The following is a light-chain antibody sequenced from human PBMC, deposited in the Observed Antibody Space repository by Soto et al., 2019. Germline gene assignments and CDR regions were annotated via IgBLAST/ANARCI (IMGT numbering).Light chain of an antibody. CDR1: QGISSY. J-gene: IGKJ3*01. CDR2: DAS. CDR3: LHHNCYSPDT. V-gene: IGKV1-9*01. Sequence: DIQLTQSPSFLSASVGDRVTITCRASQGISSYLAWYQQKPGKAPNLLIFDASTLQNGVPSRFSVSGSGTEFTLTISSLQPEDVATYFCLHHNCYSPDTFGPGTTVDIK.